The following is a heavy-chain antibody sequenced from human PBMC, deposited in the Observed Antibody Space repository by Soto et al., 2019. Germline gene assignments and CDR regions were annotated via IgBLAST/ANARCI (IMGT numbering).Heavy chain of an antibody. CDR2: IIPIFGTA. J-gene: IGHJ2*01. Sequence: SVKVSCKASGGTFSSYAISWVRQAPGQGLEWMGGIIPIFGTANYAQKFQGRVTITADKSTSTAYMELSSLRSEDTAVYYCARQYVRYWYFDLWGRGTLVTVS. CDR1: GGTFSSYA. V-gene: IGHV1-69*06. CDR3: ARQYVRYWYFDL. D-gene: IGHD3-16*01.